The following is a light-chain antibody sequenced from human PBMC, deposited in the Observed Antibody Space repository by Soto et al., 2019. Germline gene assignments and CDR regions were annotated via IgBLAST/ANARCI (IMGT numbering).Light chain of an antibody. CDR2: ETS. CDR1: QNIRSN. V-gene: IGKV3-15*01. Sequence: EIVMTQAPCTPVVPPGERAPPSCTASQNIRSNLAWYQQKPGQAPRLLIYETSTRAPGIPARFSGSGSGTEFTLTISSLQSEDFAVYHCQQYNNWPPFTFGPGTKVDIK. CDR3: QQYNNWPPFT. J-gene: IGKJ3*01.